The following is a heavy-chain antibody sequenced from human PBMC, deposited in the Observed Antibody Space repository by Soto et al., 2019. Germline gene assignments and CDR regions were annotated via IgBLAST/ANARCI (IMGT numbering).Heavy chain of an antibody. J-gene: IGHJ4*02. CDR2: ISSSSTDV. CDR1: GFTFSTYS. D-gene: IGHD6-19*01. V-gene: IGHV3-21*01. CDR3: VRDFVAATGFFEY. Sequence: GGSLRLSCAASGFTFSTYSMNWVRQAPGKGLEWVSSISSSSTDVFYSDSVKGRFTISRDNAKNSLYLQMNSLRAVDTAVYYCVRDFVAATGFFEYWGLGTLVTVSS.